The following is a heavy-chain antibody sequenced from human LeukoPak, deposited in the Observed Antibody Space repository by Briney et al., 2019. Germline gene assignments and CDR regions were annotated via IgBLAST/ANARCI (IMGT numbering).Heavy chain of an antibody. V-gene: IGHV3-23*01. CDR3: AKDRGRYSYGSVDY. Sequence: GGSLRLSCAASGFAFSSYAISWVRQAPGKGLEWVSSISGSGGSTYYADSVKGRFTISRDNFKNTLYLQMNSLRVEDTAVYYCAKDRGRYSYGSVDYWGQGTLVTVSS. CDR1: GFAFSSYA. D-gene: IGHD5-12*01. CDR2: ISGSGGST. J-gene: IGHJ4*02.